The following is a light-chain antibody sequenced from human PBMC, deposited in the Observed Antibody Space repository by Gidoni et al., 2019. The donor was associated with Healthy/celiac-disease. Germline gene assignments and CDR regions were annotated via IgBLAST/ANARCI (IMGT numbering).Light chain of an antibody. CDR3: QQYNNWPLPT. Sequence: EIVMTQSPATLSVSPGERATLSCRASQSVSSNLAWYQQKPGPAPRLLIYGASTRATGIPARFSGSGSGTEFTLTISSLQSEDFAVYYCQQYNNWPLPTFGGGTKVEIK. CDR1: QSVSSN. CDR2: GAS. V-gene: IGKV3-15*01. J-gene: IGKJ4*01.